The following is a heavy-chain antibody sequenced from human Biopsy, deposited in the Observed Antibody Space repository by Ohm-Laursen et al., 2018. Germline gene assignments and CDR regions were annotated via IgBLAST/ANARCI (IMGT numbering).Heavy chain of an antibody. CDR1: GYNFNAYY. V-gene: IGHV1-2*02. J-gene: IGHJ3*01. Sequence: ASVKVSCKASGYNFNAYYMQWVRQAPGQGLEWMGWINPNNGGTNYAHKFQGRVTMTRDTSISTVYMHLSGLTSDDTAVYYCARLAYSEYRRDPLDVWGQGTMVTVSS. CDR2: INPNNGGT. D-gene: IGHD5-18*01. CDR3: ARLAYSEYRRDPLDV.